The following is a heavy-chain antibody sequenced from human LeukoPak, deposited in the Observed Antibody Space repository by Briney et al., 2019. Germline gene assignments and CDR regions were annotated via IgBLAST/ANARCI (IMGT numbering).Heavy chain of an antibody. V-gene: IGHV4-59*11. Sequence: SETLSLTCAVSGGSISGHYWSWIRQPPGEGLGWIGYVYYSGKTYYSSSLRSRLTMSVDTSKSHFSLKLTSVTAADTAVYYCARLLDNDSSGDPDTFDMWGQGTTVTISS. CDR3: ARLLDNDSSGDPDTFDM. CDR1: GGSISGHY. CDR2: VYYSGKT. J-gene: IGHJ3*02. D-gene: IGHD3-22*01.